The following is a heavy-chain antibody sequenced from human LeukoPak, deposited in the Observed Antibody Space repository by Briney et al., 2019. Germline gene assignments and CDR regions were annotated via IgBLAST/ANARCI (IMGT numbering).Heavy chain of an antibody. V-gene: IGHV1-69*13. D-gene: IGHD1-7*01. Sequence: GASVKVSCKASGGTFSSYAISWVRQAPGQGLEWMGGIIPIFGTANYAQKFQGRVTITADESTSTAYMELSSLRSEDTAVYYCASPFGGWNYVGAFDIWGQGTMVTVSS. CDR1: GGTFSSYA. CDR2: IIPIFGTA. J-gene: IGHJ3*02. CDR3: ASPFGGWNYVGAFDI.